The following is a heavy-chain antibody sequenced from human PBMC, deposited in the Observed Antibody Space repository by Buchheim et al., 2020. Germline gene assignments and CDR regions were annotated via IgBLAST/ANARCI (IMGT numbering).Heavy chain of an antibody. Sequence: EVQLVESGGGLVQPGGSLRLSCAASGFTFSTYTMNWVRQAPGKGLEWVSYISGISLTIYYADSVKGRFTISRDNAKNSLYLKMNSLRDEDTAVYYCARATKYDSYYYWYMDVWGKGTT. CDR2: ISGISLTI. CDR1: GFTFSTYT. J-gene: IGHJ6*03. CDR3: ARATKYDSYYYWYMDV. V-gene: IGHV3-48*02. D-gene: IGHD3-3*01.